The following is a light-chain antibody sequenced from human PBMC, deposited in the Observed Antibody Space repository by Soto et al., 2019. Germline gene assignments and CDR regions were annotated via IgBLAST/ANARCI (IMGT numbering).Light chain of an antibody. J-gene: IGKJ1*01. Sequence: EVVLTQSPATLSLSPGTRATLSCRVSENVRTFVDWYQQKPGQAPRLLMCGASNRATGIPARFSGSGSGTDFTLTISNLEPEDFAVYYCQQHSHWPPWTFGQGTKVDI. CDR2: GAS. CDR1: ENVRTF. CDR3: QQHSHWPPWT. V-gene: IGKV3-11*01.